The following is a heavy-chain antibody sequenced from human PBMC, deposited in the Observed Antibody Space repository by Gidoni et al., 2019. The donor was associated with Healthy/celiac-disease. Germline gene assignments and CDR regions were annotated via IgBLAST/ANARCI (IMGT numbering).Heavy chain of an antibody. J-gene: IGHJ4*02. CDR1: GFTFSSYG. CDR3: ARDVSSSWAPDY. V-gene: IGHV3-33*01. D-gene: IGHD6-13*01. CDR2: IWYDGSNK. Sequence: LSCAASGFTFSSYGMHWVRQAPGKGLEWVAVIWYDGSNKYYADSVKGRFTISRDNSKNTLYLKMNSLRAEDTAVYYCARDVSSSWAPDYWGQGTLVTVSS.